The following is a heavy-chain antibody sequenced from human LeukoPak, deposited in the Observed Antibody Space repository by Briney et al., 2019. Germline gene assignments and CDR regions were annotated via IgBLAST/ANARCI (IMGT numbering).Heavy chain of an antibody. Sequence: SQTLSLTCTVSGGSISSGGYYWSWIRQHPGKGLEWIGYIYYSGSTYYNPSLKSRVTISVDTSKNQFSLKLSSVTAADTPVYYCASTPFTMVRFLFDPWGQGTLVTVSS. CDR2: IYYSGST. J-gene: IGHJ5*02. D-gene: IGHD3-10*01. CDR1: GGSISSGGYY. V-gene: IGHV4-31*03. CDR3: ASTPFTMVRFLFDP.